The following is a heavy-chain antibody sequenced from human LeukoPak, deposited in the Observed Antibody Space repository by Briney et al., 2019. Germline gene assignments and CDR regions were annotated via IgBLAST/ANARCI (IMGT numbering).Heavy chain of an antibody. CDR3: ASYAINEPRDYCSGGSCKDWFDP. D-gene: IGHD2-15*01. Sequence: GASVKVSCKASGYTFTSYGISWVRQAPGQGLEWMGWISAYNGNTNYAQKLQGRVTITADKSTSTAYMELSSLRSEDTAVYYCASYAINEPRDYCSGGSCKDWFDPWGQGTLVTVSS. J-gene: IGHJ5*02. CDR1: GYTFTSYG. CDR2: ISAYNGNT. V-gene: IGHV1-18*01.